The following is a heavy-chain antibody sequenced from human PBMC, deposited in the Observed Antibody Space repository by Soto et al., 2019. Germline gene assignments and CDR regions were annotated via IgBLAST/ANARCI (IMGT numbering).Heavy chain of an antibody. D-gene: IGHD3-22*01. Sequence: PAGSLRLSCAASGFTFSGSAMHWVRQASGKGLEWVGRIRSKANSYATAYAASVKGRFTISRDDSKNTAYLQMNSLKTEDTAVYDCTSRKQDSSGYYYWGQGPLVTVSS. CDR3: TSRKQDSSGYYY. CDR1: GFTFSGSA. V-gene: IGHV3-73*01. J-gene: IGHJ4*02. CDR2: IRSKANSYAT.